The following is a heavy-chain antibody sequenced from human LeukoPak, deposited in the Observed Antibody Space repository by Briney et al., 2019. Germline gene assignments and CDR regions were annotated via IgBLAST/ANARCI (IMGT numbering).Heavy chain of an antibody. CDR2: ISTTSSHI. D-gene: IGHD3-22*01. CDR1: GFNFSSYS. Sequence: GGSLRLSCAASGFNFSSYSMNWVRQAPGEGLEWVSCISTTSSHIYYADSVKGRFTISRDNAKNSLYLQMNSLRAEDTAVYYCVTDGADYYDSTGYPIYFDYWGQGTLVTVSS. V-gene: IGHV3-21*01. J-gene: IGHJ4*02. CDR3: VTDGADYYDSTGYPIYFDY.